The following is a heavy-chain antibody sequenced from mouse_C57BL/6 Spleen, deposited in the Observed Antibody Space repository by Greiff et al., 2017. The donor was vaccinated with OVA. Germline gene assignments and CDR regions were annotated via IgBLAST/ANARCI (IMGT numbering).Heavy chain of an antibody. Sequence: VQPQQPGAELVRPGSSVKLSCKASGYTFTSYWMDWVKQRPGQGLEWIGNIYPSDSETHYNQKFKDKATLTVDKSSSTAYMQLSSLTSEDSVVYYCARRGVNYYGSSPYWYFDVWGTGTTVTVSS. CDR2: IYPSDSET. CDR1: GYTFTSYW. CDR3: ARRGVNYYGSSPYWYFDV. J-gene: IGHJ1*03. D-gene: IGHD1-1*01. V-gene: IGHV1-61*01.